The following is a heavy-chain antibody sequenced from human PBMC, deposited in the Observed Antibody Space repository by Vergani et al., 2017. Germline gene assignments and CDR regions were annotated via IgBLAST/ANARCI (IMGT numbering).Heavy chain of an antibody. V-gene: IGHV3-33*01. CDR3: ARGFPLSSFIAVAGSVDY. Sequence: VQLVESGGGLVQPGGSLRLSCAASGFTFSSYGMHWVRQAPGKGLEWVAVIWYDGSNKYYADSVKGRFTISRDNSKNTLYLQMNSLRAEDTAVYYCARGFPLSSFIAVAGSVDYWGQGTLVTVSS. CDR2: IWYDGSNK. J-gene: IGHJ4*02. D-gene: IGHD6-19*01. CDR1: GFTFSSYG.